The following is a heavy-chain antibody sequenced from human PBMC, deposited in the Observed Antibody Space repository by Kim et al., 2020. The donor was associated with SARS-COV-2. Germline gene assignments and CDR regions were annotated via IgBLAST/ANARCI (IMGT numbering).Heavy chain of an antibody. V-gene: IGHV3-21*01. CDR2: ISSSSSYI. CDR1: GFTFSSYS. J-gene: IGHJ5*02. CDR3: ARDPFLWDSSGYSP. Sequence: GGSLRLSCAASGFTFSSYSMNWVRQAPGKGLEWVSSISSSSSYIYYADSVKGRFTISRDNAKNSLYLQMNSLRAEDTAVYYCARDPFLWDSSGYSPWGQGTLVTVSS. D-gene: IGHD3-22*01.